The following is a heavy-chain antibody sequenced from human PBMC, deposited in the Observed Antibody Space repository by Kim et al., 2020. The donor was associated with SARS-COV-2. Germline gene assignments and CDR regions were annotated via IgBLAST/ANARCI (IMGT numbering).Heavy chain of an antibody. J-gene: IGHJ6*02. V-gene: IGHV1-18*01. CDR3: ARFHPYDSSPHAWYGMDV. Sequence: ASVKVSCKASGYTFTSYGISWVRQAPGQGLEWMGWISAYNGNTNYAQKLQGRVTMTTDTSTSTAYMELRSLRSDDTAVYYCARFHPYDSSPHAWYGMDVWGQGTTVTVSS. CDR1: GYTFTSYG. CDR2: ISAYNGNT. D-gene: IGHD3-22*01.